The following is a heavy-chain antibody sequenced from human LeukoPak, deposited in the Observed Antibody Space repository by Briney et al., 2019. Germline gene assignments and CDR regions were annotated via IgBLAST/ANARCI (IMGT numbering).Heavy chain of an antibody. CDR2: IYYSGST. D-gene: IGHD6-6*01. Sequence: SETLSLTCTVSGGSISSGDYYWSWIRQPPGKGLEWIGYIYYSGSTYYNPSLKSRVTISVDTSKNQFSLKLSSVTAADTAVYYCARVDYTTSSPYLLPDSWGQGILVTVSS. CDR3: ARVDYTTSSPYLLPDS. J-gene: IGHJ4*02. CDR1: GGSISSGDYY. V-gene: IGHV4-30-4*01.